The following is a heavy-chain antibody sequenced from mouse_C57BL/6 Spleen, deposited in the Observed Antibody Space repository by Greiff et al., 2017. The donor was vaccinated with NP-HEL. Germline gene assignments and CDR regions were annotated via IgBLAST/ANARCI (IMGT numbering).Heavy chain of an antibody. D-gene: IGHD2-12*01. CDR3: ARSSYLDWYFDV. V-gene: IGHV1-82*01. J-gene: IGHJ1*03. CDR2: IYPGDGDT. Sequence: VQLQQSGPELVKPGASVKISCKASGYAFSSSWMNWVKQRPGKGLEWIGRIYPGDGDTNYNGKFKGKATLTADKSSSTAYMQLSSLTSEDSAVYFCARSSYLDWYFDVWGTGTTVTVSS. CDR1: GYAFSSSW.